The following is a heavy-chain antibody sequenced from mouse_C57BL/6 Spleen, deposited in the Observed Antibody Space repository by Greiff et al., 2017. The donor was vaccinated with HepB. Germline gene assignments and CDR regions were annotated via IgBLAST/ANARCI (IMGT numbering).Heavy chain of an antibody. CDR3: ARSERITTGVAPTYYYAMDY. J-gene: IGHJ4*01. Sequence: QVQLQQSGAELARPGASVKLSCKASGYTFTSYGISWVKQRTGQGLEWIGEIYPRSGNTYYNEKFKGKATLTADKSSSTAYMELRSLTSEDSAVYFCARSERITTGVAPTYYYAMDYWGQGTSVTVSS. D-gene: IGHD1-1*01. V-gene: IGHV1-81*01. CDR2: IYPRSGNT. CDR1: GYTFTSYG.